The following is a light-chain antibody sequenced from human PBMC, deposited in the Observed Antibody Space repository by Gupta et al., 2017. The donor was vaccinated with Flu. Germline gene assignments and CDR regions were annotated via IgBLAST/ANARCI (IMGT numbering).Light chain of an antibody. J-gene: IGLJ1*01. V-gene: IGLV2-11*01. Sequence: GTSSDIGGYNYVSWYQQHPGKAPKLMIYDVIKRTSGVPDRFSGSKSGNTASLTISGLQAEDEADYYCCSFAGGFYVFGTGTKVTVL. CDR1: SSDIGGYNY. CDR2: DVI. CDR3: CSFAGGFYV.